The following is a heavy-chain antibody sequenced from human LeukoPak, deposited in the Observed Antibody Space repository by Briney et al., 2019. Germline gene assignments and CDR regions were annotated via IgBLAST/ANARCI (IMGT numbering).Heavy chain of an antibody. CDR1: GGSISSYY. J-gene: IGHJ4*02. V-gene: IGHV4-4*07. Sequence: SETLSLTCTVSGGSISSYYWSWIRQPAGKGLEWIGRIYTSGSTNYNPSLKSRVTMSVDTSKNQFSLKLSSVTAADTAVYYCARHGLLWFGSPMYYFDYWGQGTLVTVSS. D-gene: IGHD3-10*01. CDR3: ARHGLLWFGSPMYYFDY. CDR2: IYTSGST.